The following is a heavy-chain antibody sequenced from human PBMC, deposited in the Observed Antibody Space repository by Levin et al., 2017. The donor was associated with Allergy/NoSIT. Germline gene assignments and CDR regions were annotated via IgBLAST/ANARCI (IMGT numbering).Heavy chain of an antibody. V-gene: IGHV4-61*03. CDR2: IHHSGNT. CDR3: ARVRTFLAAAGPFDF. Sequence: SETLSLTCTVSGGSVSSDSFYWSWIRQPPGKRLEWMGYIHHSGNTNYNASLKSRVTISVDMSKNVFSLKLSSVTAADTAVYFCARVRTFLAAAGPFDFWGQGTLVTVSS. D-gene: IGHD6-13*01. J-gene: IGHJ4*02. CDR1: GGSVSSDSFY.